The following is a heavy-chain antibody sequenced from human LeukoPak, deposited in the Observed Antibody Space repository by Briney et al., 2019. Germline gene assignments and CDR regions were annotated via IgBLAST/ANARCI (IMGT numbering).Heavy chain of an antibody. J-gene: IGHJ4*02. CDR1: GGTFSSYA. Sequence: SVKVSCKASGGTFSSYAISWVRQAPGQGLEWMGRIIPILGIANYAQKFQGRVTVTTDTSTSTAYMDLRSLRSDDTAVYYCARTNLDCKNGVCYDYWGQGTPVTVSS. V-gene: IGHV1-69*04. D-gene: IGHD2-8*01. CDR2: IIPILGIA. CDR3: ARTNLDCKNGVCYDY.